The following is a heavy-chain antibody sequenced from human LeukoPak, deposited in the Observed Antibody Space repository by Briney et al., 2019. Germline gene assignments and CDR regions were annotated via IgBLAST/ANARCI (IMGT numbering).Heavy chain of an antibody. CDR3: ARLPVDAFDI. V-gene: IGHV3-30*03. CDR2: ISYDGSNK. D-gene: IGHD1-14*01. J-gene: IGHJ3*02. CDR1: GFTFSSYG. Sequence: GGSLRLSCAASGFTFSSYGMHWVRQAPGKGLEWVAVISYDGSNKYYADSVKGRFTISRDNSKNTPYLQMGSLRAEDMAVYYCARLPVDAFDIWGQGTMVTVSS.